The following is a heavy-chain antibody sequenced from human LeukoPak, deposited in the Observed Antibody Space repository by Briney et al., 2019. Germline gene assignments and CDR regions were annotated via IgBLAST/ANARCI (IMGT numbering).Heavy chain of an antibody. CDR1: GFTFSNAW. J-gene: IGHJ6*03. Sequence: GGSLRLSCAASGFTFSNAWMSWVRQAPGKGLEWVGRIKSKTDGGTTDYAAPVKGRFTISRDDSKNTLYLQMNSLKTEDTAVYYCTTDKRGDFWSGYSPYYYYMDVWGKGTTVTVSS. CDR2: IKSKTDGGTT. V-gene: IGHV3-15*01. CDR3: TTDKRGDFWSGYSPYYYYMDV. D-gene: IGHD3-3*01.